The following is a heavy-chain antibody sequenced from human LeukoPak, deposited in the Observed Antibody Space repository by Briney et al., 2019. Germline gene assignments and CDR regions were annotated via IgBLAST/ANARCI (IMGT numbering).Heavy chain of an antibody. V-gene: IGHV4-39*01. CDR2: INHSGST. J-gene: IGHJ4*02. D-gene: IGHD2-2*01. Sequence: SETLSLTCTVSGGSISSSSYYWSWIRQPPGKGLEWIGEINHSGSTNYNPSLKSRVTISVDTSKNQFSLKLSSVTAADTAVYYCARQYCSSTSCYFDSWGQGTLVTVSS. CDR1: GGSISSSSYY. CDR3: ARQYCSSTSCYFDS.